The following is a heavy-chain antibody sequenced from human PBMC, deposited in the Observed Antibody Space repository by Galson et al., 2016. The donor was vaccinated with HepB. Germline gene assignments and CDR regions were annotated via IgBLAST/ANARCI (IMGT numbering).Heavy chain of an antibody. Sequence: SLRLSCAASGFTFSTHWMTWVRQAPGKGLEWVANIRRDGSQKYYVDSVKGRFTISRDNAKNSLYLQMDSLRAEDTAVYYCARDVSPGKSGTYYDAFDIWGQGTTVTVSS. D-gene: IGHD1-26*01. J-gene: IGHJ3*02. CDR2: IRRDGSQK. CDR1: GFTFSTHW. V-gene: IGHV3-7*01. CDR3: ARDVSPGKSGTYYDAFDI.